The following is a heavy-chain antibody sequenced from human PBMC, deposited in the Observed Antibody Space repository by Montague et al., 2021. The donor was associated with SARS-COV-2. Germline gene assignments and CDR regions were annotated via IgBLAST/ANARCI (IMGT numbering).Heavy chain of an antibody. J-gene: IGHJ6*02. CDR2: IYYSGST. D-gene: IGHD2-2*02. Sequence: SETLSLTCTASGGSISSSSYYWGWIRQAPGKGLEWIGSIYYSGSTYYNPSLKSRVTISVDTSKNQFSLKLSSVTAADTAVYYCARDPSRQPLLYPIGDYYSGMDVWGQGTTVTVSS. V-gene: IGHV4-39*07. CDR1: GGSISSSSYY. CDR3: ARDPSRQPLLYPIGDYYSGMDV.